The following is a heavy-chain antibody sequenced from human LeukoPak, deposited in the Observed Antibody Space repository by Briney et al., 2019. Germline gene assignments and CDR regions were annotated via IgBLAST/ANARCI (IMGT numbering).Heavy chain of an antibody. J-gene: IGHJ6*02. CDR3: VRDVNGMDV. CDR2: ISSSGDST. V-gene: IGHV3-64D*09. CDR1: GFSFSGLA. Sequence: AGGSLRLSCSASGFSFSGLAMHWVRQAPGKRLDYVSAISSSGDSTYYVDSVKGRFTIARDNSKNTLYLQLSSLRADDTAVYCCVRDVNGMDVWGQGTTVTVSS.